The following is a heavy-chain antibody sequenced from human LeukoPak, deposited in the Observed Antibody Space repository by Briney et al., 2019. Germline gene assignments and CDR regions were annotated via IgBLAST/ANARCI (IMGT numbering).Heavy chain of an antibody. V-gene: IGHV3-21*01. D-gene: IGHD6-19*01. J-gene: IGHJ3*02. CDR2: ISSSSSYI. CDR3: AREVSSPVDAFDI. CDR1: GFTFSSYA. Sequence: GGSLRLSCAASGFTFSSYAMHWVRQAPGKGLEWVSSISSSSSYIYYADSVKGRFTISRDNAKNSLYLQMNSLRAEDTAVYYCAREVSSPVDAFDIWGQGTMVTVSS.